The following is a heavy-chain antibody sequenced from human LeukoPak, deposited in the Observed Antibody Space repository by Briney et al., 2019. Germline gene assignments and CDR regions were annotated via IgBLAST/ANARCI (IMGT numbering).Heavy chain of an antibody. CDR3: ARVFWETVNTGYYSDF. V-gene: IGHV3-21*01. CDR2: ITSSSSDI. D-gene: IGHD3-22*01. Sequence: PGGSLRLSCVASEFVFSGHAMIWVRQAPGKGLEWISSITSSSSDIFYADSVRGRFTISRDNANNALHLQMNSLRAEDTAVYYCARVFWETVNTGYYSDFWGQGTLVTVSS. J-gene: IGHJ4*02. CDR1: EFVFSGHA.